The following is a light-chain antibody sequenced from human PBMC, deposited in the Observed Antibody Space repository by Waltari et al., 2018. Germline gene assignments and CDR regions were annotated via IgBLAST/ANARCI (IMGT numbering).Light chain of an antibody. CDR2: LGS. CDR1: QSILHSNGYNY. V-gene: IGKV2-28*01. Sequence: DIVMTQSPLSLPVTPGEPASISCRSSQSILHSNGYNYLDWYLQKSGQSPQLLIYLGSNRASGVPDRFSGSGSGIDFTLKISRVESEDVGVYYCMQALQTPLTFGGGTKVEIK. CDR3: MQALQTPLT. J-gene: IGKJ4*01.